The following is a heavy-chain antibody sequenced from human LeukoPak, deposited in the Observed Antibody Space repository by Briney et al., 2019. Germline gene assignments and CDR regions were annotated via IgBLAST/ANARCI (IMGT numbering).Heavy chain of an antibody. D-gene: IGHD3-10*01. CDR2: ISGSGGST. J-gene: IGHJ5*02. Sequence: GGSLRLSCAAAGFTFSSYAVSWGRQARGEGLEWGSAISGSGGSTYYADSVKRRFTIAKANSKNTLYQLMNSLSAEDTAVYYCAKDSFGDPDDWFDPWGQGTLVTVSS. CDR1: GFTFSSYA. V-gene: IGHV3-23*01. CDR3: AKDSFGDPDDWFDP.